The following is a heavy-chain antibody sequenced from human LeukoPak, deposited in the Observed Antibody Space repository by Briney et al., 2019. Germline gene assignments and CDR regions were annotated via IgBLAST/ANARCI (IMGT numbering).Heavy chain of an antibody. V-gene: IGHV3-33*01. CDR3: ARASYDSSGYGAFDI. CDR2: IWYDGSNK. CDR1: GFTFSSYG. J-gene: IGHJ3*02. D-gene: IGHD3-22*01. Sequence: GRSLRLSCAASGFTFSSYGMHWVCQAPGKGLEWVAVIWYDGSNKYYADSVKGRFTISRDNSKNTLYLQMNSLRAEDTAVYYCARASYDSSGYGAFDIWGQGTLVTVSS.